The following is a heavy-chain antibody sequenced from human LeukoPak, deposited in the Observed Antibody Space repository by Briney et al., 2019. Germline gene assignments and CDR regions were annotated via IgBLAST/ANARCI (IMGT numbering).Heavy chain of an antibody. V-gene: IGHV3-20*04. D-gene: IGHD5-24*01. Sequence: GGSLRLSCAASGFTFDDYGMSWVRQAPGKGLEWVSGINWNGGSTGYADSVKGRFTISRDNAKNSLYLQMNSLRAEDTAVYYCARMRDGYMGRYYFDYWGQGTLVTVSS. CDR1: GFTFDDYG. CDR3: ARMRDGYMGRYYFDY. CDR2: INWNGGST. J-gene: IGHJ4*02.